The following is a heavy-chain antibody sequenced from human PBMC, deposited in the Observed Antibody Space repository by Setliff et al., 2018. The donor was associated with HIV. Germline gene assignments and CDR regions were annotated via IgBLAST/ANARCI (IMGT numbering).Heavy chain of an antibody. CDR1: GGSISSFY. D-gene: IGHD3-22*01. CDR2: IYTSGST. J-gene: IGHJ4*02. CDR3: AREGYDSSGYFVVL. V-gene: IGHV4-59*01. Sequence: SETLSLTCTVSGGSISSFYWSWIRQPPGKGLEWIGYIYTSGSTNYNPSLKSRVAISVDTSKNQFSLKLSSVTAADTAVYYCAREGYDSSGYFVVLWGQGTLVTVSS.